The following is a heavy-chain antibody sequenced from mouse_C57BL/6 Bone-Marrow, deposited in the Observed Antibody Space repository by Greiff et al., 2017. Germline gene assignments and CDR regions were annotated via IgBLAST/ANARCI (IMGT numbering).Heavy chain of an antibody. D-gene: IGHD1-1*01. V-gene: IGHV1-74*01. CDR1: GYTFTSYC. CDR3: ATLHYYGSSADY. CDR2: IHPSDSDT. J-gene: IGHJ2*01. Sequence: VQLQQPGAELVKPGASVKVSCKASGYTFTSYCMHWVKQRPGQGLEWIGRIHPSDSDTNYNQKFKGKATLTVENSSSTAYMQLSSLTSEDSAVYYCATLHYYGSSADYWGQGTTLTVSS.